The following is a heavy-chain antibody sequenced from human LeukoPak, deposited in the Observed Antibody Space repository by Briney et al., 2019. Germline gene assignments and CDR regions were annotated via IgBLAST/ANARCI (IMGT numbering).Heavy chain of an antibody. D-gene: IGHD6-6*01. Sequence: ASVKVSCKASGYTFTSYGISWVRQAPGQGLEWMGWISAYNGNTNYAQKLQGRVTMTTDTSTSTAYMELRSLRSDDTAVYYCARHLRNIAARRGAFDIWGQGTMVTVSS. CDR3: ARHLRNIAARRGAFDI. CDR2: ISAYNGNT. J-gene: IGHJ3*02. CDR1: GYTFTSYG. V-gene: IGHV1-18*01.